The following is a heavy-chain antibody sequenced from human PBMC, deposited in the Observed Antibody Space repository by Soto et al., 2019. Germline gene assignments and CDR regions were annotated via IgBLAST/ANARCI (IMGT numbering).Heavy chain of an antibody. CDR1: GGTFSSYA. V-gene: IGHV1-69*13. CDR3: ARSRKRRNSSSWYAEDY. Sequence: ASVKVSCKASGGTFSSYAISWVRQAPGQGLEWMGGIIPIFGTANYAQKFQGRVTITADESTSTAYMELSSLRSEDTAVYYCARSRKRRNSSSWYAEDYWGQGTLVT. D-gene: IGHD6-13*01. J-gene: IGHJ4*02. CDR2: IIPIFGTA.